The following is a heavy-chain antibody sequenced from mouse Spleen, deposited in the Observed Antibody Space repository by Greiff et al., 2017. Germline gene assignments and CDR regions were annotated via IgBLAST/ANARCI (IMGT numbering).Heavy chain of an antibody. CDR1: GFNIKDDY. V-gene: IGHV14-4*01. D-gene: IGHD4-1*01. CDR3: ASWTGTRVDY. CDR2: IDPENGDT. Sequence: EVQLQQSGAELVRPGASVKLSCTASGFNIKDDYMHWVKQRPEQGLEWIGWIDPENGDTEYASKFQGKATITADTSSNTAYMQLSSLASEDSAVYYCASWTGTRVDYWGQGTTLTVSS. J-gene: IGHJ2*01.